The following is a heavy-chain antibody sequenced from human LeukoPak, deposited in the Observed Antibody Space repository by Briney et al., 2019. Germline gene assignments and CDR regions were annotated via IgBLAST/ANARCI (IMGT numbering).Heavy chain of an antibody. J-gene: IGHJ4*02. D-gene: IGHD5-18*01. CDR1: GFTFTTYW. CDR2: INSDGSIT. Sequence: PGGSLRLSCAASGFTFTTYWMHWVRQAPGKGLVWVSHINSDGSITSYADSVKGRFTISRDNAKNTLNLQMNSLRAEDTAVYYCARGASGYSYGWGQGTLVTVSS. CDR3: ARGASGYSYG. V-gene: IGHV3-74*01.